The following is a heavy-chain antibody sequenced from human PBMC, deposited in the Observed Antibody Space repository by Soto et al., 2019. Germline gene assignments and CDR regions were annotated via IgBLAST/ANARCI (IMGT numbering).Heavy chain of an antibody. Sequence: QLQLQESGPGLVKPSETLSLTCTVSGGSISSSSYYWCWIRQPPGKGLEWIGSIYYSGSTYYNPSLKSRVTISVDTSKNQFSLKLSSVTAADTAVYYCARPQTYYDFWSGSNWFDPSGQGTLVTVS. V-gene: IGHV4-39*01. D-gene: IGHD3-3*01. CDR1: GGSISSSSYY. J-gene: IGHJ5*02. CDR2: IYYSGST. CDR3: ARPQTYYDFWSGSNWFDP.